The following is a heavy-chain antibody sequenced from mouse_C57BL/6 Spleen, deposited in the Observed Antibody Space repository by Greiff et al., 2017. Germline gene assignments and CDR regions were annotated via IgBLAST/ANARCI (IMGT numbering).Heavy chain of an antibody. D-gene: IGHD1-1*01. J-gene: IGHJ4*01. CDR2: IYPGSGST. V-gene: IGHV1-55*01. CDR1: GYTFTSYW. CDR3: ARTLHYYGSSSYYAMDY. Sequence: VQLQQPGAELVKPGASVKMSCKASGYTFTSYWITWVKQRPGQGLEWIGDIYPGSGSTNYNEKFKSKATLTVDTSSSTAYMQLSSLTSEDSAVYYCARTLHYYGSSSYYAMDYWGQGTSVTVSS.